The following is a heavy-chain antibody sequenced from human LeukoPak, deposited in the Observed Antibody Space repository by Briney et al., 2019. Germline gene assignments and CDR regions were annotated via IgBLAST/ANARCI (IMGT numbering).Heavy chain of an antibody. V-gene: IGHV3-43*01. CDR3: AKDGGSYYYGSGSYYNPYYYYGMDV. J-gene: IGHJ6*02. D-gene: IGHD3-10*01. CDR1: GFTFDDYT. Sequence: PGGSLRLSCAASGFTFDDYTMHWVRQAPGKGLEWVSLISWDGGSTYYADSVKGRFTISRDNSKNSLYLQMNGLRTEHTALYYCAKDGGSYYYGSGSYYNPYYYYGMDVWGQGTTVTVSS. CDR2: ISWDGGST.